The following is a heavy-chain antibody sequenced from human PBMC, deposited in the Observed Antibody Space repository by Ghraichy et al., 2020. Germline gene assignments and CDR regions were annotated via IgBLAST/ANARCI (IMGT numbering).Heavy chain of an antibody. J-gene: IGHJ4*02. CDR3: TTDWVVGPPNTFVDY. CDR2: IKSKNEGGAT. D-gene: IGHD2-15*01. V-gene: IGHV3-15*01. Sequence: GGSLRLSCAASGFTFSNAWMYWVRQAPGKGLEWVGRIKSKNEGGATYYGAPVKGRFTISRDDSKNMLYLQINTLRSEDTAVYFCTTDWVVGPPNTFVDYWGQGVLVTVSS. CDR1: GFTFSNAW.